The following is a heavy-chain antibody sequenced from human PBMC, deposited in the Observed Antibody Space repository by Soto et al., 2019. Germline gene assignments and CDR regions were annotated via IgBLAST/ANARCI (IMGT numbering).Heavy chain of an antibody. D-gene: IGHD2-2*01. V-gene: IGHV4-4*02. CDR2: IYHSGRT. CDR3: AIRPIVVVPAASDNWFDP. J-gene: IGHJ5*02. CDR1: GGSISSSNW. Sequence: QVQLQESGPGLVKPSGTLSLTCAVSGGSISSSNWWSWVRQPPGKGLEWIGEIYHSGRTNYNPSLKSRVTISVDKSKNQFSLKLSSVTAADTAVYYCAIRPIVVVPAASDNWFDPWGQGTLVTVSS.